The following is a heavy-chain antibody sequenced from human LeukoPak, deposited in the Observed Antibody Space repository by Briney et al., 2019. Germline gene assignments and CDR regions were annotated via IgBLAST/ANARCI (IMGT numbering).Heavy chain of an antibody. CDR1: GGSISSSSYY. J-gene: IGHJ4*02. D-gene: IGHD5-18*01. Sequence: KPSETLSLTCTVSGGSISSSSYYWGWIRQPPGKGLEWIGSIYYSGSTYYNPSLKSRVTISVDTSKNQFSLKLSSVTAADTAVYYCARDVYTAMVPSFDYWGQGTLVTVSS. V-gene: IGHV4-39*02. CDR2: IYYSGST. CDR3: ARDVYTAMVPSFDY.